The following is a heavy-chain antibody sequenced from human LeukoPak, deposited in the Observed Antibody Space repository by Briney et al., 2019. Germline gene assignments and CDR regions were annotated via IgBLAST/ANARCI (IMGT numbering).Heavy chain of an antibody. V-gene: IGHV4-39*02. CDR2: IYYSGST. CDR1: GGSISSRTYY. D-gene: IGHD2-15*01. J-gene: IGHJ5*02. CDR3: ARVGYCSGGSCVT. Sequence: SETLSLTCTVSGGSISSRTYYWAWIRQPPGKGLERIGSIYYSGSTYYNPSLKSRVTISIDTSKNQFSLNLNSVTAADTAVYYCARVGYCSGGSCVTWGQGTLVTVSS.